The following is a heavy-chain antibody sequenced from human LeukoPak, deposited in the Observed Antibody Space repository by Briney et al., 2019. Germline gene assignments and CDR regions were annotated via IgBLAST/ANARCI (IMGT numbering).Heavy chain of an antibody. J-gene: IGHJ5*02. CDR2: INPNTGGT. V-gene: IGHV1-2*02. CDR3: ARDNGGIAVAGTISWFDP. CDR1: GYTFTGYY. D-gene: IGHD6-19*01. Sequence: ASVRVSCKASGYTFTGYYMHWVRQAPGQGLEWMGWINPNTGGTNYAQKFQGRVTMTRDTSISTAYMELSRPRSDDTAVYYCARDNGGIAVAGTISWFDPWGQGTLVTVSS.